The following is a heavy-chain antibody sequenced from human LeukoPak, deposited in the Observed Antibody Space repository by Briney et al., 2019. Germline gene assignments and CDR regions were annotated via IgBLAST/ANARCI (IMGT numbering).Heavy chain of an antibody. CDR1: GFSITSGYQ. Sequence: SETLSLTCSVSGFSITSGYQWAWIRQSPGKGLEWIGSIYHSGSAHYNPSLKSRVTISVDTSRNQFSLRLSSVTAADMAVYYCARDPRWLTPDCTSTSCYENYFDPWGQGTLVTVAS. CDR3: ARDPRWLTPDCTSTSCYENYFDP. CDR2: IYHSGSA. J-gene: IGHJ5*02. D-gene: IGHD2-2*01. V-gene: IGHV4-38-2*02.